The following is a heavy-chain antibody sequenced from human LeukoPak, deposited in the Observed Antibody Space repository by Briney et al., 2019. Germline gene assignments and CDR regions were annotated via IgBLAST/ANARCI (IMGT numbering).Heavy chain of an antibody. CDR3: AKEGGPFDGFDI. J-gene: IGHJ3*02. V-gene: IGHV3-33*06. CDR1: GFTFSSYG. CDR2: IWSNGNNR. Sequence: AGGSLRLSCAASGFTFSSYGMHWVRQAPGKGLEWVAVIWSNGNNRYYADSVKGRFTFSRDNSKNTLSLQMNSLRAEDTAVYYCAKEGGPFDGFDIWGQGTMVTVSS.